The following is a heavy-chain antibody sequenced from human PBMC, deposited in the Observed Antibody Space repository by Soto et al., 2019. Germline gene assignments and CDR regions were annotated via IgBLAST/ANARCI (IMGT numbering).Heavy chain of an antibody. J-gene: IGHJ4*02. D-gene: IGHD2-2*01. CDR2: IYYSGST. CDR3: ARDLVVPAAMGD. Sequence: SETLSLTCTVSGGSISSYYWSWIRQPPGKGLEWIGYIYYSGSTNYNPSLKSRVTISVDTSKNQFSLKLSSVTAADTAVYYCARDLVVPAAMGDWGQGTLVTVSS. CDR1: GGSISSYY. V-gene: IGHV4-59*01.